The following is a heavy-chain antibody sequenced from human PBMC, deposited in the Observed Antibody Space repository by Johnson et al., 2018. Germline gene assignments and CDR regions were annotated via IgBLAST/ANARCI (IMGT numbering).Heavy chain of an antibody. V-gene: IGHV3-30*03. J-gene: IGHJ3*02. CDR2: IAYDGSRK. CDR3: AREAYSSGRAGIFAI. CDR1: GFTFSSYG. D-gene: IGHD3-22*01. Sequence: VQLVESGGGVVQPGRSLRLSCAASGFTFSSYGMHWVRQAPGKGLEWVAVIAYDGSRKYHADSVKGRFTISRDNSKNTLYLQMNSLRDEDTAVYYCAREAYSSGRAGIFAIWGQGTMVTVSS.